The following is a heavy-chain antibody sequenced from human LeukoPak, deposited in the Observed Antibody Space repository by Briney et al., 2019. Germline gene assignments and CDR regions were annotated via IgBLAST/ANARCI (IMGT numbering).Heavy chain of an antibody. CDR1: GGSISSSSYY. CDR3: ARHNNEENGDWIGLPNWFDP. J-gene: IGHJ5*02. D-gene: IGHD4-17*01. CDR2: IYYSGST. V-gene: IGHV4-39*01. Sequence: PSETLSLTCTVSGGSISSSSYYWGWIRQPPGKGLEWIGIIYYSGSTYYNPSLKSRVTISVDTSKNQFSLKLSSVTAADTAVYYCARHNNEENGDWIGLPNWFDPWGQGTLVTVSS.